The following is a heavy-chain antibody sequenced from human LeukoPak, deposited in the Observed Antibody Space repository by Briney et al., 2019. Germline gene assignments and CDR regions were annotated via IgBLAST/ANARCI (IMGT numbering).Heavy chain of an antibody. Sequence: ETLSLTCTVSGGSIRSANHFWGWIRQPPGKGLEWIGIIYYSGRTYFNPSLKSRVTIGVDTSKNQFSLKLRSVTAADTAVYYCARRAYSSSFFDYWGQGTLVTVSS. CDR3: ARRAYSSSFFDY. J-gene: IGHJ4*02. V-gene: IGHV4-39*01. CDR1: GGSIRSANHF. CDR2: IYYSGRT. D-gene: IGHD6-6*01.